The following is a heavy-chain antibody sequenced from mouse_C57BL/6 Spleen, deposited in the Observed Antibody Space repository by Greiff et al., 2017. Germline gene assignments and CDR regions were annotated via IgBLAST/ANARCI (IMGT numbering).Heavy chain of an antibody. CDR2: IDPNSGGT. D-gene: IGHD2-4*01. CDR3: ASSYDYDGAGYYYAMDY. V-gene: IGHV1-62-3*01. J-gene: IGHJ4*01. CDR1: GYTFTSYW. Sequence: QVQLQQPGAELVKPGASVKLSCKASGYTFTSYWMHWVKQRPGRGLEWIGRIDPNSGGTKYNEKFKSKATLTVDKSSSTAYMQLSSLTSKDAAVYYCASSYDYDGAGYYYAMDYWGQGTSVTVSS.